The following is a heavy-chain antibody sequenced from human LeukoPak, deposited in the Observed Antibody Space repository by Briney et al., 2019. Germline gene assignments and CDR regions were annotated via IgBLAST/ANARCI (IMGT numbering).Heavy chain of an antibody. V-gene: IGHV1-69*13. CDR3: ARLFYDYVWGSYRYFFDY. CDR1: GGTFSSYA. Sequence: ASVKVSCKASGGTFSSYAISWVRQAPGQGLEWMGGIIPIFGTANYAQKFQGRVTITADESTSTAYMELSSLRSEDTAVYYCARLFYDYVWGSYRYFFDYWGQGTLVTVSS. J-gene: IGHJ4*02. D-gene: IGHD3-16*02. CDR2: IIPIFGTA.